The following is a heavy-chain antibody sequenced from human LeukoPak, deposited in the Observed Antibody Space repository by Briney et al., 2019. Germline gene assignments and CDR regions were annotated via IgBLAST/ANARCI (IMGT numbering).Heavy chain of an antibody. Sequence: GGSLRLSCVASGITFSTYATTWVRQAPGKGLEWVSILNGGSTYYADSVKGRFTISRDNSKNTLFLHMNSLRGEDTAVYYCATYCSGASCYSGMAVWGQGTTVTVYS. J-gene: IGHJ6*02. D-gene: IGHD2-15*01. CDR2: LNGGST. V-gene: IGHV3-23*01. CDR3: ATYCSGASCYSGMAV. CDR1: GITFSTYA.